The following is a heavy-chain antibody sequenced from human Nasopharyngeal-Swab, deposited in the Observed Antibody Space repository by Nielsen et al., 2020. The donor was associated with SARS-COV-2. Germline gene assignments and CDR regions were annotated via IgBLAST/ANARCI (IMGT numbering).Heavy chain of an antibody. CDR2: IKSKTDGGST. CDR3: TTASKLLWFGMDV. CDR1: GFTFGDYA. D-gene: IGHD3-10*01. J-gene: IGHJ6*02. V-gene: IGHV3-15*01. Sequence: GESLKISCTASGFTFGDYAMSWFRQAPGKGLEWVGRIKSKTDGGSTDYAAPVKGRFTISRDDSKNTLYLQMNSLKTEDTAVYYCTTASKLLWFGMDVWGQGTTVTVSS.